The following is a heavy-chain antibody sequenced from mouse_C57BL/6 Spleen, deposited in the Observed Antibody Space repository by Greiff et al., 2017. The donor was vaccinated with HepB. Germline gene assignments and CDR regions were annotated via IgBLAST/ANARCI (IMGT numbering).Heavy chain of an antibody. CDR2: ISSGSSTI. Sequence: DVKLVESGGGLVKPGGSLKLSCAASGFTFSDYGMHWVRQAPEKGLEWVAYISSGSSTIYYADTVKGRFTISRDNAKNTLFLQMTSLRSEDTAMYYCAIHYYGSSRYAMDYWGQGTSVTVSS. CDR1: GFTFSDYG. D-gene: IGHD1-1*01. CDR3: AIHYYGSSRYAMDY. V-gene: IGHV5-17*01. J-gene: IGHJ4*01.